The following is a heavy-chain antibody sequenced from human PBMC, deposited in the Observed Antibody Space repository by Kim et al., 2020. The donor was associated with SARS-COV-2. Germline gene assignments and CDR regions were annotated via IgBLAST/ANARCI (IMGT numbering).Heavy chain of an antibody. CDR2: ISWNSGSI. J-gene: IGHJ4*02. D-gene: IGHD5-18*01. V-gene: IGHV3-9*01. CDR1: GFTFDDYA. Sequence: GGSLRLSCAASGFTFDDYAMHWVRQAPGKGLEWVSGISWNSGSIGYADSVKGRFTISRDNAKNSLYLQMNSLRAEDTALYYCAKIQVQLWPNAYYFDYWGQGTLVTVSS. CDR3: AKIQVQLWPNAYYFDY.